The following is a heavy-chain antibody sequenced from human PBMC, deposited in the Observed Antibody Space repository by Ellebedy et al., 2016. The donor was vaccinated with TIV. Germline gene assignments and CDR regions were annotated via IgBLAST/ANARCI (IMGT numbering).Heavy chain of an antibody. CDR3: ARESWDIVIQRRYYYFDY. CDR1: GYTFSSYF. CDR2: INPSSGST. Sequence: AASVKVSCKASGYTFSSYFMHWVRQAPGQGLEWMGIINPSSGSTTYAQNLQGRVTMTRETSTSTVYMELSSLRSEDTAVYYCARESWDIVIQRRYYYFDYWGQGTLVSVSS. V-gene: IGHV1-46*04. D-gene: IGHD2/OR15-2a*01. J-gene: IGHJ4*02.